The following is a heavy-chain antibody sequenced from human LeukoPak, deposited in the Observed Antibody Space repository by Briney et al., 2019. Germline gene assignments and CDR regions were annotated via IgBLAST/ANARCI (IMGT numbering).Heavy chain of an antibody. CDR3: ARVKGYCSSTSCYTWGKGGFDY. CDR1: GGSFSGYY. CDR2: INHSGST. J-gene: IGHJ4*02. V-gene: IGHV4-34*01. Sequence: KPSETLSLTCAVYGGSFSGYYWSWIRQPPGKGLEWIGEINHSGSTNYNPSLKSRVTISVDTSKNQFSLKLSSVTAADTAVYYCARVKGYCSSTSCYTWGKGGFDYWGQGTLVTVSS. D-gene: IGHD2-2*02.